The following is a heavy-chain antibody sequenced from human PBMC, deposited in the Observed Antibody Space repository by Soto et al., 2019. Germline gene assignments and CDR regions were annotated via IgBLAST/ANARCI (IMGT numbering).Heavy chain of an antibody. D-gene: IGHD4-4*01. J-gene: IGHJ4*02. CDR1: GYTFASYA. CDR3: SRDPPSTDY. V-gene: IGHV1-18*01. Sequence: GASVKVSCKASGYTFASYAISWMRQAPGQGLEWMGWISAYNGNTNYAQKLQGRVTMTTDTSTSTAYMELRSLRSDDTAVYYCSRDPPSTDYCGKATLRTVSS. CDR2: ISAYNGNT.